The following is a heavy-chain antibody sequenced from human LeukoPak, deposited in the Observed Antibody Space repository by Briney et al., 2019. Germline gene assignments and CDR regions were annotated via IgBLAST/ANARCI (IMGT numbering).Heavy chain of an antibody. CDR1: GFTFSSYA. Sequence: GGSLRLSCAASGFTFSSYAMHWVRQAPGKGLEWVAVISYDGSNKYYADSVKGRFTISGDNSKNTLYLQMNSLRAEDTAVYYCATPQGWFGEYHHGGIDYWGQGTLVTVPS. V-gene: IGHV3-30*04. CDR2: ISYDGSNK. J-gene: IGHJ4*02. CDR3: ATPQGWFGEYHHGGIDY. D-gene: IGHD3-10*01.